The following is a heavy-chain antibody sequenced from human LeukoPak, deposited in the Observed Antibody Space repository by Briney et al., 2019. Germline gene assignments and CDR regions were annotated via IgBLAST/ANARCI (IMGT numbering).Heavy chain of an antibody. J-gene: IGHJ6*02. CDR2: ISSSTSYI. Sequence: PGGSLRLSCAASGFTFSSYSMNWIRQAPGKGLEWVSSISSSTSYIYYADPVKGRFTISKDNAKNSLYLQMNSLRSEDTAVYYCAREHRLLWFGDEPHPNLDYGMDVWGQGTTVTVSS. CDR1: GFTFSSYS. CDR3: AREHRLLWFGDEPHPNLDYGMDV. D-gene: IGHD3-10*01. V-gene: IGHV3-21*04.